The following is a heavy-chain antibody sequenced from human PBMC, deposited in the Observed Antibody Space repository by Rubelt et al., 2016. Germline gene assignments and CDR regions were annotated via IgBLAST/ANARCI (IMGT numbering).Heavy chain of an antibody. D-gene: IGHD6-6*01. Sequence: EVQLVQSGAAVKKPGESLRISCKGSGSSFTSYWIGWVRQMPGKGLEWMGLIYPGDSDTRYSPSFQGQVTISADKSISPAYLQWSSLKASDTARYYCASLSSSSHDAFDIWGQGTMVTVSS. V-gene: IGHV5-51*01. CDR1: GSSFTSYW. CDR3: ASLSSSSHDAFDI. CDR2: IYPGDSDT. J-gene: IGHJ3*02.